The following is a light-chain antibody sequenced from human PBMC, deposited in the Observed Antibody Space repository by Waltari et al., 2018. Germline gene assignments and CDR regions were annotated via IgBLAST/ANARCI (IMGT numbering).Light chain of an antibody. CDR2: TST. CDR3: ASWDDGLNGWM. V-gene: IGLV1-44*01. Sequence: QPVLTQTPPVSAIPGQRVTITCSGDNSNIGRNFVLWFQQAPQMAPKLLIHTSTPRPSGVPDRFSGSRSGTSASLAISGLQSEDEADYYCASWDDGLNGWMFGGGTKVTVL. J-gene: IGLJ3*02. CDR1: NSNIGRNF.